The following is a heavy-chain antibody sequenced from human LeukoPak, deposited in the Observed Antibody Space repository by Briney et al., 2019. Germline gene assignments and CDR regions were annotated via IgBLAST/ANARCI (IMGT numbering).Heavy chain of an antibody. Sequence: ASVVSCKVSGYTLTELSMHWVRQAPGKGLEWMGGFDPEDGETIYAQKFQGRVTMTEDTSTDTAYMELSSLRSEDTAVYYCATADVELVPAALCWGQGTMVTVSS. J-gene: IGHJ3*01. V-gene: IGHV1-24*01. D-gene: IGHD2-2*01. CDR1: GYTLTELS. CDR3: ATADVELVPAALC. CDR2: FDPEDGET.